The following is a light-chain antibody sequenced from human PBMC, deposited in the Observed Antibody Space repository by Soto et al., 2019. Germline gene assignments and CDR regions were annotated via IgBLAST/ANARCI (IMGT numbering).Light chain of an antibody. CDR3: QQYKKWPRT. CDR1: ESVSTN. J-gene: IGKJ1*01. Sequence: IEMTHSPATLSLAPWEIVTLSCRASESVSTNLAWYQQKAGQAPRLLIYGASTRATGIPARFSGRGSGTEFTLTISSLQSEDFAVYYCQQYKKWPRTFGQGTKVDIK. V-gene: IGKV3-15*01. CDR2: GAS.